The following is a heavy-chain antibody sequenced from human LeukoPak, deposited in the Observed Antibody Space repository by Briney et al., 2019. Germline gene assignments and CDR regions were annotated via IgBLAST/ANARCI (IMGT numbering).Heavy chain of an antibody. Sequence: ASVKVSCKASGYTFTIYYMHWVRQAPGQGLEWMGIINPSGGSTSYAQKFQGRVTMTRDMSTSTVSMELSSLTSDDTAVYYCAREMARNKAIDYWGQGTLVTVSS. V-gene: IGHV1-46*01. CDR3: AREMARNKAIDY. CDR2: INPSGGST. CDR1: GYTFTIYY. J-gene: IGHJ4*02. D-gene: IGHD5-24*01.